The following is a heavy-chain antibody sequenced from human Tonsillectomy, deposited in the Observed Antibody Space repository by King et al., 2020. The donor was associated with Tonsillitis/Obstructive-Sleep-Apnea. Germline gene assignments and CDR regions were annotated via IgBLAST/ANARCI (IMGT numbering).Heavy chain of an antibody. D-gene: IGHD3-16*01. CDR2: ISGDGSIT. J-gene: IGHJ5*02. CDR1: GFTFSSYW. Sequence: VQLVESGGGLVQPGGSLRLSCAASGFTFSSYWMHWVRQAPGRGLVWVSRISGDGSITTYADSVKGRFTISRDNAKNTLYLQMNSLRAEDTAVYYCARAYGLVNNWFDPGGQRTLVTVSS. V-gene: IGHV3-74*01. CDR3: ARAYGLVNNWFDP.